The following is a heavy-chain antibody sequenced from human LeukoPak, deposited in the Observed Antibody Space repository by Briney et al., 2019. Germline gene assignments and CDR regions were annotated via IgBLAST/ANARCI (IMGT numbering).Heavy chain of an antibody. V-gene: IGHV3-48*03. CDR1: GFTFSSYE. D-gene: IGHD3-3*01. CDR2: ISSSGSTI. Sequence: GGSLRLSCAASGFTFSSYEMTWVRQAPGKGLEWVSYISSSGSTIYYADSVKGRFTISRDNAKNSLYLQMNSLRAEDTAVYYCARYHDFWSGYGIFDYWGQGTLVTVSS. CDR3: ARYHDFWSGYGIFDY. J-gene: IGHJ4*02.